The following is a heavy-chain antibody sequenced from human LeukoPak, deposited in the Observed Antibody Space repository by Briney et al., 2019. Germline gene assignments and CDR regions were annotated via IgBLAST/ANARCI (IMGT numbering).Heavy chain of an antibody. Sequence: SETLSLTCTVSGGSISSGGYYWSWIRQPPGKGLEWIGYIYHSGSTYYNPSLKSRVTISVDRSKNQFSLKLSSVTAADTAVYYCAREGSYYYDSSGYYTRRGVDYWGQGTLVTVSS. CDR2: IYHSGST. J-gene: IGHJ4*02. V-gene: IGHV4-30-2*01. CDR3: AREGSYYYDSSGYYTRRGVDY. CDR1: GGSISSGGYY. D-gene: IGHD3-22*01.